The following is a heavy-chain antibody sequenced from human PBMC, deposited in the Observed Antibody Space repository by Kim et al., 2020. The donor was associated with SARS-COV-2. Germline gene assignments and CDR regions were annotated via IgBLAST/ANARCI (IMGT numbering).Heavy chain of an antibody. CDR2: ISDDGVGT. Sequence: ISDDGVGTHYADSVKGRFTISKDNSKSTLFLQMSSLRAEDTAIYYCEASDFWGQGALVTVSS. CDR3: EASDF. V-gene: IGHV3-23*01. J-gene: IGHJ4*02.